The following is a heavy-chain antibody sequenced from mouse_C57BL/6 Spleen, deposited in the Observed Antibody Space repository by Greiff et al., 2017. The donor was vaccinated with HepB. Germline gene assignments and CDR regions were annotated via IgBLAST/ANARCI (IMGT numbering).Heavy chain of an antibody. CDR2: IDPSDSYT. CDR1: GYTFTSYW. CDR3: ARCLTTVAHYAMDY. J-gene: IGHJ4*01. V-gene: IGHV1-69*01. D-gene: IGHD1-1*01. Sequence: VQLQQSGAELVMPGASVKLSCKASGYTFTSYWMHWVKQRPGQGLEWIGEIDPSDSYTNYNQKFKGKSTLTVDKSSSTAYMQLSSLTSEDSAVYYCARCLTTVAHYAMDYWGQRTSVTVSS.